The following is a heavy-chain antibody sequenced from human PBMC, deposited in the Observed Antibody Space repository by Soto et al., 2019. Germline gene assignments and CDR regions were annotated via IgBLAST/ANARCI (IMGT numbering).Heavy chain of an antibody. CDR1: GFTFSSYA. D-gene: IGHD3-16*01. CDR2: ISGSGGST. J-gene: IGHJ4*02. V-gene: IGHV3-23*01. CDR3: AKDRGGGRRRSPFDY. Sequence: GGSLRLSCAASGFTFSSYAMSWVRQAPGKGLEWVSAISGSGGSTYYADSVKGRFTISRDNSKNTLYLQMNSLRAEDTAVYYCAKDRGGGRRRSPFDYWGQGTLVTVSS.